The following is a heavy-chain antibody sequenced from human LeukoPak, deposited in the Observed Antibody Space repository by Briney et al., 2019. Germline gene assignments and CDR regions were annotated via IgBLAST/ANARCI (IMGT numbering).Heavy chain of an antibody. Sequence: GGSLRLSCAASGFTFSVAAMTWVRQAPGKGLEWVSLIGASGESTYYADSVKGRFTISRDNSKNTLSLKMNSLRVEDTAMYFCAKDIQLSTWGLGTMVTVSS. CDR3: AKDIQLST. CDR1: GFTFSVAA. J-gene: IGHJ3*01. CDR2: IGASGEST. V-gene: IGHV3-23*01. D-gene: IGHD5-24*01.